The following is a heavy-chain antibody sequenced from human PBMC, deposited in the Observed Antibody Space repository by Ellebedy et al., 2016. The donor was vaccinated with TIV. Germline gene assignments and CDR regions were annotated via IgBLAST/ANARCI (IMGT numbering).Heavy chain of an antibody. CDR1: GFPFSNYP. CDR2: ISSDGVKK. V-gene: IGHV3-30-3*01. Sequence: GESLKISCAASGFPFSNYPMHWVRQAPGKGLEWVAIISSDGVKKDYADSVKGRFTISRDNSQNTLYLQMNSLRPEETAFYYCTRAPGSGYYTGFDSWGQGTLVTVSS. J-gene: IGHJ5*01. D-gene: IGHD5-12*01. CDR3: TRAPGSGYYTGFDS.